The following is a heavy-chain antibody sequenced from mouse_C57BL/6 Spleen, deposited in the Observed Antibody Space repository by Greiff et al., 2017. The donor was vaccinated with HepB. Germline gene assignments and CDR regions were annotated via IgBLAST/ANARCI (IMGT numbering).Heavy chain of an antibody. D-gene: IGHD2-5*01. CDR1: GFSFNTYA. V-gene: IGHV10-1*01. CDR3: VRHYSNYPYYAMDY. J-gene: IGHJ4*01. CDR2: IRSKSNNYAT. Sequence: EVMLVESGGGLVQPKGSLKLSCAASGFSFNTYAMNWVRQAPGKGLEWVARIRSKSNNYATYYADSVKDRFTISRDDSESMLYLQMNNLKTEDTAMYYCVRHYSNYPYYAMDYWGQGTSVTVSS.